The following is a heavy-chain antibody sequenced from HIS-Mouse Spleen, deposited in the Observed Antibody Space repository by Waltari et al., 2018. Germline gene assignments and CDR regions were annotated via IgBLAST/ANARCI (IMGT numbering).Heavy chain of an antibody. CDR1: GGSPSSYS. V-gene: IGHV4-59*01. CDR2: YYSGST. Sequence: QVQLQESGPGLVKPSETLSLTCTVPGGSPSSYSLTWIRQPPGKGLEWIGYYSGSTNYNPSLKSRVTISVDKSKNQFSLKLSSVTAADTAVYYCARASRDLLLPRYFDLWGRGTLVTVSS. J-gene: IGHJ2*01. CDR3: ARASRDLLLPRYFDL.